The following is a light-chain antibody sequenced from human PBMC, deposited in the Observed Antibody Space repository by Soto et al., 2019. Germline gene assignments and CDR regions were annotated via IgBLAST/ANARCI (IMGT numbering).Light chain of an antibody. V-gene: IGKV3-11*02. CDR2: QTS. Sequence: IVFTQSPATLTPFPGDRVTLSCMASQYINTRLACYQHRPGQAPTHLIYQTSINVAGIPARFSASGSGRDFTLTISSGQPADVAVYYCQQRCSWPPTFGQGTRLEIK. CDR1: QYINTR. CDR3: QQRCSWPPT. J-gene: IGKJ5*01.